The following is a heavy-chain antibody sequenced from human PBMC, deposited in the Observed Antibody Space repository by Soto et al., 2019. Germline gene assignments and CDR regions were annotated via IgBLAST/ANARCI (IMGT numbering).Heavy chain of an antibody. D-gene: IGHD6-13*01. V-gene: IGHV3-23*01. Sequence: PGGSLRLSCAASGFTFGSYAMSWVRQAPGKGLEWVSAISGSGGSTYYADSVKGRFTISRDNSKNTLYLQMNSLRAEDTAVYYCASREGSSSWYGMDVWGQGTTVTVCS. CDR3: ASREGSSSWYGMDV. CDR2: ISGSGGST. J-gene: IGHJ6*02. CDR1: GFTFGSYA.